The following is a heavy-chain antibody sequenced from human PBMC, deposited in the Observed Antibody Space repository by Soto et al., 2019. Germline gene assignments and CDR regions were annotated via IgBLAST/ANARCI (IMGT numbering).Heavy chain of an antibody. CDR3: ARTAAAGKYYYGMDV. J-gene: IGHJ6*02. D-gene: IGHD6-13*01. Sequence: GESLKISCKGSGYSFTSYWIGWVRQMPGKGLECMGIIYLGDSDTRYSPSFQGQVTISADKSISTAYLQWSGLKASDTAMYYCARTAAAGKYYYGMDVWGQGTTVTVSS. CDR1: GYSFTSYW. V-gene: IGHV5-51*01. CDR2: IYLGDSDT.